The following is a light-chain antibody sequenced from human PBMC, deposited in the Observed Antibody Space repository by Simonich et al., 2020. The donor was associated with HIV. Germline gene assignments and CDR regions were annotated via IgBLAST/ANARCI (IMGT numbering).Light chain of an antibody. Sequence: DIVMTQSPLSLPVTPGEPASISCRSSPSLLHSHGHNYLDWYLHKSGQAPQLLIYLGFDRASGGPDRFSGSGSGTNFTLKISRVEAEDVGVYFCMQALQTPLTFGGGTKVEIK. CDR1: PSLLHSHGHNY. CDR3: MQALQTPLT. V-gene: IGKV2-28*01. CDR2: LGF. J-gene: IGKJ4*01.